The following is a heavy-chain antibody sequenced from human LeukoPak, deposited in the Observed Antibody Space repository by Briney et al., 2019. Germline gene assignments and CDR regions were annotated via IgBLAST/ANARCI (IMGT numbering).Heavy chain of an antibody. CDR1: GFTFSSYG. CDR2: IRYDGSNK. CDR3: AKGGWEPANLDY. V-gene: IGHV3-30*02. D-gene: IGHD1-26*01. J-gene: IGHJ4*02. Sequence: GGSLRLSCAAPGFTFSSYGMHWVRQAPGKGLEWVAFIRYDGSNKYYADSVKGRFTISRDNSKNTLYLQMNSLRAEDTAVYYCAKGGWEPANLDYWGQGTLVTVSS.